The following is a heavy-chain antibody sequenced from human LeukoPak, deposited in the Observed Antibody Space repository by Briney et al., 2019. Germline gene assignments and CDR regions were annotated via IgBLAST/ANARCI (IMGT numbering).Heavy chain of an antibody. CDR1: GFTFSSYG. V-gene: IGHV3-23*01. CDR3: AKDLAQQWFGESKPFDY. D-gene: IGHD3-10*01. Sequence: GGSLRLSCAASGFTFSSYGMSWVRQAPGKGLEWVSAISGSGGSTYYADSVKGRFTISRDNSKNTLYLQMNSLRAEDTAVYYCAKDLAQQWFGESKPFDYWGQGTLVTVSS. CDR2: ISGSGGST. J-gene: IGHJ4*02.